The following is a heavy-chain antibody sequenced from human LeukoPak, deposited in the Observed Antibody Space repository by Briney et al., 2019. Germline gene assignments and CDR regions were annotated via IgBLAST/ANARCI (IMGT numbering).Heavy chain of an antibody. Sequence: GGSLRLSCAASGFTFSSYVMHWVRQAPGKGLEWVAVISYDGTISRDNSKNTLYLQMNSLRAEDTAVYYCASAGDDYPNWFDPWGQGTLVTVSS. CDR1: GFTFSSYV. CDR3: ASAGDDYPNWFDP. D-gene: IGHD4-11*01. J-gene: IGHJ5*02. CDR2: ISYDG. V-gene: IGHV3-30*01.